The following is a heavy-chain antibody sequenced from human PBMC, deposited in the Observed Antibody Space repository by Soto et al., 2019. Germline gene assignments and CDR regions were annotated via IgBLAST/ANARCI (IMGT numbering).Heavy chain of an antibody. J-gene: IGHJ6*03. CDR2: IYYSGST. CDR3: ARHRGSGGDYVYYYYYYMDV. CDR1: GGSISSYY. V-gene: IGHV4-59*08. D-gene: IGHD4-17*01. Sequence: PSETLSLTCTVSGGSISSYYWSWIRQPPGKGLEWIGYIYYSGSTNYNPSLKSRVTISVDTSKNQFSLKLSSVTAADTAVYYCARHRGSGGDYVYYYYYYMDVWGKGTTVTVSS.